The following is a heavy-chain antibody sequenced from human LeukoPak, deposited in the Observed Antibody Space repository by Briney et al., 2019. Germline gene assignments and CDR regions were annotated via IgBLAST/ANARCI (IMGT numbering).Heavy chain of an antibody. J-gene: IGHJ4*02. CDR1: GGSFSGYY. D-gene: IGHD6-13*01. CDR2: INHSGST. CDR3: ARVNTGSGWYQVQPPER. Sequence: SETLSLTCAVYGGSFSGYYWSWIRQPPGKGLEWIGEINHSGSTNYNPSLKSRVTISVDTSKNQFSLKLSSVTAADTAVYYCARVNTGSGWYQVQPPERWGQGTLVTVSS. V-gene: IGHV4-34*01.